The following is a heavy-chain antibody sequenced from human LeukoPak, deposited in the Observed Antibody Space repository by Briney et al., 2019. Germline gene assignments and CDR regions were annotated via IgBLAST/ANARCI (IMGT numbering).Heavy chain of an antibody. V-gene: IGHV3-21*01. CDR1: GFTFSSYS. CDR2: ISSSSSYI. CDR3: ARGGYTYGAYFDY. J-gene: IGHJ4*02. Sequence: GGSLRLSCAASGFTFSSYSMNWVRQAPGKGLEWVSSISSSSSYIYYADSVKGRFTISRDNDKNSLYLQMNSLRAEDTAVYYCARGGYTYGAYFDYWGQGTLVTVSS. D-gene: IGHD5-12*01.